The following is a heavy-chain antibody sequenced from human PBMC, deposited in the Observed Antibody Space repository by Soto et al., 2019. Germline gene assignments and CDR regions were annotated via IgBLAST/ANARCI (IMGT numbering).Heavy chain of an antibody. V-gene: IGHV3-30*18. Sequence: LSLSCAASGFTFSSYGMHWVRQAPGKGLEWVAVISHDGSNKYFADSVKGRFTISRDNSQSALYLQMNSLRAEDTAVYYCAKAPGTTDINWGQGTLVTVSS. CDR2: ISHDGSNK. D-gene: IGHD3-10*01. CDR3: AKAPGTTDIN. J-gene: IGHJ4*02. CDR1: GFTFSSYG.